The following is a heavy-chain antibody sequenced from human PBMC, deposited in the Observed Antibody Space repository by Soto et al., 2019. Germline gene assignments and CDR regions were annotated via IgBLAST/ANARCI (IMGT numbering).Heavy chain of an antibody. CDR2: IHYRGDT. V-gene: IGHV4-39*01. D-gene: IGHD3-9*01. CDR3: ARLPTGYPNWFDP. CDR1: CAPIITNHHN. Sequence: SETLSLTCTVSCAPIITNHHNWAWVRQPPGKGLEWMGNIHYRGDTYFNPSLGRRLSMSVDTSKNQFSLKLTSVTAADTAVYYCARLPTGYPNWFDPWGQGTLVTVSS. J-gene: IGHJ5*02.